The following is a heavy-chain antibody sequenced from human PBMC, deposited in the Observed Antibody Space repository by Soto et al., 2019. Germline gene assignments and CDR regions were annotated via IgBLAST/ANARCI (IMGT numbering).Heavy chain of an antibody. Sequence: KTSGYAITRSGVGWVRLNQDQGLEWMGWISAYNGNTNYAQKLQGRVTMTTDTSTSTAYMELRSLRSDDTAVYYCARVRYDILTGYYRGYYYYGMDVWGQGTTVTVSS. CDR3: ARVRYDILTGYYRGYYYYGMDV. CDR2: ISAYNGNT. V-gene: IGHV1-18*01. CDR1: GYAITRSG. D-gene: IGHD3-9*01. J-gene: IGHJ6*02.